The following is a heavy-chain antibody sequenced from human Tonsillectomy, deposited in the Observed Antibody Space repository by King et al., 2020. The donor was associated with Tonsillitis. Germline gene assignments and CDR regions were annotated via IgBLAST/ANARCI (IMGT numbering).Heavy chain of an antibody. CDR2: ISYDGSNK. CDR1: GFTFSSYG. J-gene: IGHJ4*02. D-gene: IGHD6-19*01. V-gene: IGHV3-30*18. Sequence: HVQLVESGGGVVQPGRSLRLSCAASGFTFSSYGMHWVRQAPGKGLEWVTVISYDGSNKYYVDSVKGRFTISRDNSKNTLYLQMNSLRPEDTAVYYCAKASGWYLLTSLDYWGQGTLVTVSS. CDR3: AKASGWYLLTSLDY.